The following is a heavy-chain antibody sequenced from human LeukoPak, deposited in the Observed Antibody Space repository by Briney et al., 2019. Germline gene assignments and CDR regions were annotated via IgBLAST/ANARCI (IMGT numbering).Heavy chain of an antibody. Sequence: SETLSITCTVSGGSISSSSYYCGWIRQPPGKGLEWIGSIYYSGSTYCNSSLKSRVTISVDTSKNQFSLMLSSVTAADTAVYYCARGIVVVTAITPFFDYWGQGTLVSVSS. V-gene: IGHV4-39*01. J-gene: IGHJ4*02. CDR3: ARGIVVVTAITPFFDY. D-gene: IGHD2-21*02. CDR1: GGSISSSSYY. CDR2: IYYSGST.